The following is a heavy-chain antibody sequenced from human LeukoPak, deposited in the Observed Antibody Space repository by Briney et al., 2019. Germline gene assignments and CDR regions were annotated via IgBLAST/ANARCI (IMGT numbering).Heavy chain of an antibody. CDR3: ARDLGFCTNGVCYSVYDY. Sequence: GGSLRLSCAASGYTFSRYWMSWVRQAPGEGLEWVADIKEDGNEKHYVDSVKGRFSISRDNAENSLRLQMNSLRVEDTAVYYCARDLGFCTNGVCYSVYDYWGQGTLVTVSS. V-gene: IGHV3-7*01. CDR1: GYTFSRYW. J-gene: IGHJ4*02. D-gene: IGHD2-8*01. CDR2: IKEDGNEK.